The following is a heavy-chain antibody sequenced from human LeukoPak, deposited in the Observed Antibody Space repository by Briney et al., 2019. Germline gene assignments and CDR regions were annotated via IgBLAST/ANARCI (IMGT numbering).Heavy chain of an antibody. CDR3: TKEGGPMSVTTERYSFDH. Sequence: PGGSLRLSCAASEFTFSNFGMHWVRQAPGKGLEWVAVISNDGRVQYYADSVKGRFTISRDNSKNTLSLQMNSLRAEDTAVYFCTKEGGPMSVTTERYSFDHWGQGTLVTVSS. J-gene: IGHJ4*02. CDR2: ISNDGRVQ. CDR1: EFTFSNFG. D-gene: IGHD4-17*01. V-gene: IGHV3-30*18.